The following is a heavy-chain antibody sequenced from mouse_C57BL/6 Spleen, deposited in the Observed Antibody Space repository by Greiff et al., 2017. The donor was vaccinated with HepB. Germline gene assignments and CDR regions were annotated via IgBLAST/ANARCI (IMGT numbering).Heavy chain of an antibody. V-gene: IGHV1-76*01. CDR1: GYTFTDYY. Sequence: VQLVESGAELVRPGASVKLSCKASGYTFTDYYINWVKQRPGQGLEWIARIYPGSGNTYYNEKFKGKATLTAEKSSSTAYMQLSSLTSEDSAVYFCARESYDYNWYFDVWGTGTTVTVSS. CDR3: ARESYDYNWYFDV. D-gene: IGHD2-4*01. J-gene: IGHJ1*03. CDR2: IYPGSGNT.